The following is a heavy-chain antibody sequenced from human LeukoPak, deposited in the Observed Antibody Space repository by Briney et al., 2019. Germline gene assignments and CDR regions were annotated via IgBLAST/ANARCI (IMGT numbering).Heavy chain of an antibody. CDR2: IYYSGGA. Sequence: SETLSLTCTVSGGSISSRDHYWGWIRQPPGKGLEWIGCIYYSGGAYYNPSPSLKSRVTISVDTSKNQFSLKLSSVIAADTAVYYCARAGYYYDSSGYLFDYWGQGTLVTVSS. V-gene: IGHV4-39*07. CDR1: GGSISSRDHY. CDR3: ARAGYYYDSSGYLFDY. J-gene: IGHJ4*02. D-gene: IGHD3-22*01.